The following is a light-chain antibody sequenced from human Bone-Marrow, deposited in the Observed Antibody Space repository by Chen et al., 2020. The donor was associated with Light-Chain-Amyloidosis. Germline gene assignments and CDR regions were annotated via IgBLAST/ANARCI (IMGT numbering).Light chain of an antibody. CDR1: QSISTY. Sequence: DIQMTQSPSSLSASVGDRVTITCRASQSISTYLNWYQQKPGKAPKLLIYAASSLQSGVSSRFSSIGSGTESTLTISSLQPEDFATYYCQQSYSTPYTFGQGSKLGIK. CDR2: AAS. J-gene: IGKJ2*01. V-gene: IGKV1-39*01. CDR3: QQSYSTPYT.